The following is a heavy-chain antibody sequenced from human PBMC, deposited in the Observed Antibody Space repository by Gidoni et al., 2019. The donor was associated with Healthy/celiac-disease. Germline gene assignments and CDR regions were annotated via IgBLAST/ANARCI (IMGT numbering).Heavy chain of an antibody. J-gene: IGHJ3*02. CDR3: AREMEESAFDI. CDR2: ISSSGYTM. Sequence: QVQLVESGGGLVKPGGSLRLSCSASGFTFSDYYMNWIRQAPGKGLEWVSYISSSGYTMYYAESVKGRVTISRDNAKNSLYLQVNSLRAEDTAVYYCAREMEESAFDIWGQGTMVTVSS. D-gene: IGHD2-8*01. CDR1: GFTFSDYY. V-gene: IGHV3-11*01.